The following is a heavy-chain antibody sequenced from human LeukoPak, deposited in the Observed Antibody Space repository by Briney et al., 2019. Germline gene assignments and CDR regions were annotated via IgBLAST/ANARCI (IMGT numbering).Heavy chain of an antibody. CDR2: ISSSGSTI. CDR1: GFTFSDFY. V-gene: IGHV3-11*01. J-gene: IGHJ4*02. Sequence: PGGSLRLSCAASGFTFSDFYMNWIRQAPGKGLEWVSYISSSGSTIYYADSVKGRFTISRDNAKNSLYLQMNSLRAEDTAVYYCARDEIGMVRGVIDYWGQGTLVTVSS. CDR3: ARDEIGMVRGVIDY. D-gene: IGHD3-10*01.